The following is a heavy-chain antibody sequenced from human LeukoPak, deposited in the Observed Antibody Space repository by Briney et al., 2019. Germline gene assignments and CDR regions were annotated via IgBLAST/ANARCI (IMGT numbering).Heavy chain of an antibody. CDR3: GSLDTATVQPGGY. CDR1: GLTLSPSW. CDR2: MKQDGRGR. D-gene: IGHD5-18*01. V-gene: IGHV3-7*01. J-gene: IGHJ4*02. Sequence: GSLRLSCAASGLTLSPSWMSWVRQTPGRGLEWVAMMKQDGRGRYYVDSVRGRFINSRDIAKNSLYRQMNSLRAEDAAVYYWGSLDTATVQPGGYWGQRTLVSVSS.